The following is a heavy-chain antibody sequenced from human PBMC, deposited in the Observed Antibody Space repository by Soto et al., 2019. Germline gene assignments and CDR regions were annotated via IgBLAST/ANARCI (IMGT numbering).Heavy chain of an antibody. CDR3: VREHNWAFDY. J-gene: IGHJ4*02. CDR1: GFTFSSYG. CDR2: ISYDGSNK. Sequence: PGGSLRLSCAASGFTFSSYGIHWVRQAPGKGLEWVAVISYDGSNKYYADSVKGRSTISRDNSKDTQYLQMNSLRVEDTALYYCVREHNWAFDYWAPGTLVTVSS. D-gene: IGHD1-20*01. V-gene: IGHV3-30*03.